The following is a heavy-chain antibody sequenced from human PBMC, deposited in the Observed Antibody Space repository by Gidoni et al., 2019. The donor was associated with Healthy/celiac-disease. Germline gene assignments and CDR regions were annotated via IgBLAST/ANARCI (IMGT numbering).Heavy chain of an antibody. V-gene: IGHV1-2*02. CDR1: GYTITGYH. Sequence: QVQLVPPGAEEKKTGVSGKVFCQASGYTITGYHMHWVRPAPGHGLEWMGWINPSSGGTNYAQKFQGRVTMTRDTSISTAYMGLSRLRSDGTAVYYCARGGHDYSNYVGYDYWGQGTMVTVSS. CDR3: ARGGHDYSNYVGYDY. CDR2: INPSSGGT. D-gene: IGHD4-4*01. J-gene: IGHJ4*02.